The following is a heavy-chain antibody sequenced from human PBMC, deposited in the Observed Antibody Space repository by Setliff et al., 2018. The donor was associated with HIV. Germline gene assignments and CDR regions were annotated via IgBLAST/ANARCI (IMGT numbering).Heavy chain of an antibody. CDR2: ISSSGSSI. V-gene: IGHV3-48*03. D-gene: IGHD4-17*01. J-gene: IGHJ6*02. CDR1: GFTFSSYE. CDR3: AREQTTVTGGYYYYYYGMDV. Sequence: GGSLRLSCAASGFTFSSYEMSWVRQAPGKGLEWVSYISSSGSSIYYADSVKGRFTISRDNAKNSLFLQMNSLRAEDTAVYYCAREQTTVTGGYYYYYYGMDVWGQGTTVTVSS.